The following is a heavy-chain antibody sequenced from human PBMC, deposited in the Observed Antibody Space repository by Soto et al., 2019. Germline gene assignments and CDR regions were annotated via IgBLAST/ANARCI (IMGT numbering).Heavy chain of an antibody. CDR3: ARTYRDGYNRYGMDV. D-gene: IGHD5-18*01. V-gene: IGHV4-39*01. Sequence: PSETLSLTCTVSGGSISSSSYYWGWIRQPPGKGLVWIGSIYYSGSTYYNPSLKSRVTISVDTSKNQFSLKLSSVTAADTAVYYCARTYRDGYNRYGMDVWGQGTTVTVSS. CDR2: IYYSGST. CDR1: GGSISSSSYY. J-gene: IGHJ6*02.